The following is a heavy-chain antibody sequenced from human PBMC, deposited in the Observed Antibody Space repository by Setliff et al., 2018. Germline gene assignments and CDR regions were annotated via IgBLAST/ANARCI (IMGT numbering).Heavy chain of an antibody. Sequence: PSETLSLTCSVSGASISNYYWSWIRQPPGKGLEWIGYIYSSGSTNYNPSLKSRVAISRDTSTNQLSLELTSVTAADTAVYYCARHPTGFPNWFDVWGQGTLVTVSS. CDR3: ARHPTGFPNWFDV. CDR1: GASISNYY. D-gene: IGHD3-9*01. V-gene: IGHV4-59*08. CDR2: IYSSGST. J-gene: IGHJ5*02.